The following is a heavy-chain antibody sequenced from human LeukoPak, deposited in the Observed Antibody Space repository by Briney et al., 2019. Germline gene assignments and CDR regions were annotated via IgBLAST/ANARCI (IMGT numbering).Heavy chain of an antibody. Sequence: GGSLRLSCAASGLSFSYYWMTWVRQAPGKGLQWVANIKEDGTEKYSVDSVKGRFTISRDNAENSLYLQMNSLRAEDTAVYYCARVIAVARHDAFAIWRQGTMVTVSS. D-gene: IGHD6-19*01. V-gene: IGHV3-7*04. CDR2: IKEDGTEK. J-gene: IGHJ3*02. CDR1: GLSFSYYW. CDR3: ARVIAVARHDAFAI.